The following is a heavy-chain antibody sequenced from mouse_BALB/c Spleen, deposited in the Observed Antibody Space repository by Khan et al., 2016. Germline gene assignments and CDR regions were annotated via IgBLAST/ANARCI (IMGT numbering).Heavy chain of an antibody. CDR1: GYTFTNYG. CDR2: INTYTGEP. Sequence: QIQLVQSGPELKKPGETVKISCKASGYTFTNYGMNWVKQAPGKDLKWMGWINTYTGEPTYADDFKGRFAFSLETSASTAYLQINNLRNEDTATYFGARYRDYCGSSRYCDVWGAGTTVTVSS. CDR3: ARYRDYCGSSRYCDV. V-gene: IGHV9-3-1*01. D-gene: IGHD1-1*01. J-gene: IGHJ1*01.